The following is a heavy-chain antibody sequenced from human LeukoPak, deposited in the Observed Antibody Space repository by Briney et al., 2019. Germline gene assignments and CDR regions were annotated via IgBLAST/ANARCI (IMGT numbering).Heavy chain of an antibody. J-gene: IGHJ4*02. CDR1: GFTFDDYA. Sequence: PGRSLRLSCAASGFTFDDYAMHWVRQAPGKGLEWVSGISWNSGSIGYADSVKGRFTISRDNAKNSLYLQMNSLRAEDTALYYCAKDMYSSSWYTSDYWGQGTLVTVSS. V-gene: IGHV3-9*01. CDR2: ISWNSGSI. CDR3: AKDMYSSSWYTSDY. D-gene: IGHD6-13*01.